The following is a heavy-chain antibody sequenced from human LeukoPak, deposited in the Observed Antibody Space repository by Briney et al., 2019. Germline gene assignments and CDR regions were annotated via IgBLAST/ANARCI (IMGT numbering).Heavy chain of an antibody. V-gene: IGHV3-21*01. CDR1: GFTFSTYS. Sequence: GGSLRLSCAASGFTFSTYSMTWVRQAPGKGLEWVSSISSSSDYIYYPDSLEGRLTISRDSAKNSLYLQMNSLRAEDTAVYYCARGSKLGYCNGGSCYGAFDIWGQGTIVAVSS. D-gene: IGHD2-15*01. CDR3: ARGSKLGYCNGGSCYGAFDI. CDR2: ISSSSDYI. J-gene: IGHJ3*02.